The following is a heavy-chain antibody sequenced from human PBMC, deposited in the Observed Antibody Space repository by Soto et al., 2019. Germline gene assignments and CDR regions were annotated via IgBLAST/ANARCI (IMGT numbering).Heavy chain of an antibody. CDR1: GYTFTSYY. J-gene: IGHJ4*02. CDR2: INPSGGST. V-gene: IGHV1-46*01. D-gene: IGHD3-22*01. Sequence: ASVKVSCKASGYTFTSYYMHWVRQAPGQGLEWMGIINPSGGSTSYAQKFQGRVTMTRDTSTSTVYMELSSLRAEDTAVYYCARGHVDYYYDTFGLFDYWGQGALVTVSS. CDR3: ARGHVDYYYDTFGLFDY.